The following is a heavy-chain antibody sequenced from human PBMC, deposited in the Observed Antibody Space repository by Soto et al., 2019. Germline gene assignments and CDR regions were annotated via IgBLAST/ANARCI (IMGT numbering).Heavy chain of an antibody. J-gene: IGHJ5*02. CDR3: AREPPRGGFGRRWFDP. D-gene: IGHD3-10*01. V-gene: IGHV4-31*03. CDR1: GGSISSDGYY. CDR2: IYYSGNT. Sequence: QVQLQESGPGLVKPSQTLSLTCTVSGGSISSDGYYWNWIRQHPGKGLEWIGYIYYSGNTYYNPSLKRRVTISVDTSKNQFSLMLSSVTAADTAVYYCAREPPRGGFGRRWFDPWGQGTLVTVSS.